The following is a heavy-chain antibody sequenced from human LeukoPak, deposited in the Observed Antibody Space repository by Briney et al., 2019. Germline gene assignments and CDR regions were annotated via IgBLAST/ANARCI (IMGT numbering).Heavy chain of an antibody. V-gene: IGHV3-21*01. J-gene: IGHJ4*02. CDR3: ARAHYPAHDGYNDY. Sequence: PGGSLRLSCAASGFTFSSYSMNWVRQAPGKGLEWVSSISSSSSYIYYADSVKGRFTISRDNAKNSLYLQMNSLRAEDTAVYYCARAHYPAHDGYNDYWGQGTLVTVSS. D-gene: IGHD5-24*01. CDR1: GFTFSSYS. CDR2: ISSSSSYI.